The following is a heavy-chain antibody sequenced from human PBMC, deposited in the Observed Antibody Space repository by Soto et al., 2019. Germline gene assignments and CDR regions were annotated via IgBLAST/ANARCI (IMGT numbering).Heavy chain of an antibody. V-gene: IGHV4-59*01. D-gene: IGHD1-7*01. Sequence: PSETLSLTCTVSRGSISSYYWSRIRQPPGKGLEWIGYIYYSGSTNYNPSLKSRVTISVDTSKNQFSLKLSSVTAADTAVYYCAREIGITGTTAWFDPWGQGTLVTVSS. CDR3: AREIGITGTTAWFDP. CDR2: IYYSGST. J-gene: IGHJ5*02. CDR1: RGSISSYY.